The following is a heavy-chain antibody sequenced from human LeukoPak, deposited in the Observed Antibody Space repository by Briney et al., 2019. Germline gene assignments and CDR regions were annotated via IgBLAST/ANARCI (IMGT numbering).Heavy chain of an antibody. D-gene: IGHD4-17*01. V-gene: IGHV3-7*01. Sequence: PGGSLRLSCAASGFTFSSYWMSWVRQAPGKGLEWVANIKQDGSEKYYVDSVKGRFTISRDNAKNSLYLQMNSLRAEDTAVYYCARVHPYGDYRGDSQPADYWGQGTLVTVSS. CDR1: GFTFSSYW. CDR3: ARVHPYGDYRGDSQPADY. CDR2: IKQDGSEK. J-gene: IGHJ4*02.